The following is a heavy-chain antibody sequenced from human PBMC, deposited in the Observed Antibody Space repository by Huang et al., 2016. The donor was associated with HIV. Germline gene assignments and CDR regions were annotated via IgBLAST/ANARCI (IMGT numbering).Heavy chain of an antibody. CDR2: IVVGSGNT. V-gene: IGHV1-58*01. CDR1: GFTFTSSD. CDR3: AAYTSGPAGYYYYYDMDV. Sequence: QMQLVQSGPEVKKPGTSVKVSCKASGFTFTSSDVTWVRQARGQRLEGIGWIVVGSGNTNYAQNCQERVTITRDMSTSTAYMELSSLRAEDTAVYYCAAYTSGPAGYYYYYDMDVWGQGTTVTVSS. D-gene: IGHD6-19*01. J-gene: IGHJ6*02.